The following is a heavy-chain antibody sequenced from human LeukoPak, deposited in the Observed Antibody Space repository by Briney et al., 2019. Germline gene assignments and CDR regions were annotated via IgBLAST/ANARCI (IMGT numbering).Heavy chain of an antibody. D-gene: IGHD4-23*01. CDR3: ASGGNLGTYFFDY. J-gene: IGHJ4*02. Sequence: PGGSLRPSCAASGITFSNYANHWVRQAPGKGLEWVAYIRSDGSDKYYVDSVKGRFTISRDNSKNTLYLQMNSLRTEDTAVYYCASGGNLGTYFFDYWGQGTLVTVST. V-gene: IGHV3-30*02. CDR2: IRSDGSDK. CDR1: GITFSNYA.